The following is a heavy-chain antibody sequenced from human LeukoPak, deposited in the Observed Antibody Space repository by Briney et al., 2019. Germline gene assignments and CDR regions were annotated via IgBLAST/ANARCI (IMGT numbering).Heavy chain of an antibody. D-gene: IGHD1-14*01. CDR1: GLTFSNYW. J-gene: IGHJ5*01. CDR3: AKEGAYPIITYDS. V-gene: IGHV3-7*01. CDR2: IKQDGSEK. Sequence: GGSLRLSCAASGLTFSNYWMNWLRQAPGKGLEWVANIKQDGSEKYYVDSVKGRFTISRDNAKNSLYLQMNSLRAEDAGVYYCAKEGAYPIITYDSRGQGTLVTVSS.